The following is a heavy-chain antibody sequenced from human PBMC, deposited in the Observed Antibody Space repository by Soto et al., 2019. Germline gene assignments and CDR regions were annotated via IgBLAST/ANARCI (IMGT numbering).Heavy chain of an antibody. CDR3: ARDSGIAPYYFDY. J-gene: IGHJ4*02. CDR2: IYYSGST. Sequence: SETLSLTCTVSGGSISSYYWSWIRQPPGKGLEWIGYIYYSGSTNYNPSLKSRVTISVDTSKNQFSLKLSSVTAADTAVYYCARDSGIAPYYFDYWGQGTLVTVS. V-gene: IGHV4-59*01. CDR1: GGSISSYY. D-gene: IGHD6-13*01.